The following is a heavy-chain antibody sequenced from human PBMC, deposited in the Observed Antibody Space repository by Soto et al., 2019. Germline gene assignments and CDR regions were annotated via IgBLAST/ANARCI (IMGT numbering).Heavy chain of an antibody. V-gene: IGHV4-30-4*01. D-gene: IGHD5-18*01. Sequence: SETLSLTCTVSGGSISSGDYYWSWICQPPGKGLEWIGYIYYSGSTYYNPFLKSRGTISVDTSKNQFSLKLSSVTAADTAVYYCARRGYSYGHLDYWGRGTLVTVSS. CDR1: GGSISSGDYY. CDR3: ARRGYSYGHLDY. J-gene: IGHJ4*02. CDR2: IYYSGST.